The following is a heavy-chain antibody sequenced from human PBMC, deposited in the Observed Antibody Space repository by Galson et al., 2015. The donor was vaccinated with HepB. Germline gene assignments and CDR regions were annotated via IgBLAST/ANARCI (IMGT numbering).Heavy chain of an antibody. V-gene: IGHV3-23*01. CDR1: GFTFSSYA. D-gene: IGHD3-3*01. CDR2: ISGSGGST. Sequence: SLRLSCAASGFTFSSYAMSWVRQAPGKGLEWVSAISGSGGSTYYADSVKGRFTISRDNSKNTLYLQMNSLRAEDMAVYYCAVAVVITAVGLGDVFDIWGQGTMVTVSS. J-gene: IGHJ3*02. CDR3: AVAVVITAVGLGDVFDI.